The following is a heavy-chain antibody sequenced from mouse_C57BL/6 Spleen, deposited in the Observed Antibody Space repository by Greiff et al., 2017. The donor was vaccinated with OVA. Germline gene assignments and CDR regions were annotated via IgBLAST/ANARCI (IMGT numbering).Heavy chain of an antibody. CDR1: GFSFNTYA. J-gene: IGHJ4*01. CDR2: IRSKSNNYAT. CDR3: VRHGDYYGSSLYAMDY. V-gene: IGHV10-1*01. Sequence: EADGGLVQPKGSLKLSCAASGFSFNTYAMNWVRQAPGKGLEWVARIRSKSNNYATYYADSVKDRFTISRDDSESMLYLQMNNLKTEDTAMYYCVRHGDYYGSSLYAMDYWGQGTSVTVSS. D-gene: IGHD1-1*01.